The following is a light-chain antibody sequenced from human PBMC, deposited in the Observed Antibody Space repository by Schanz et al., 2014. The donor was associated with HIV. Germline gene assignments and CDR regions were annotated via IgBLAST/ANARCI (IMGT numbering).Light chain of an antibody. CDR3: IAYTSDTVL. CDR2: DVT. CDR1: SSDVGGNNY. V-gene: IGLV2-14*03. Sequence: QSALTQPPSASGSPGQSVTISCTGTSSDVGGNNYVSWYQQHPGRAPRLLVYDVTYRPSGVSNRFSGSKSDNTASLTISGLQPEDEDDYYCIAYTSDTVLFGGGTKLTVL. J-gene: IGLJ2*01.